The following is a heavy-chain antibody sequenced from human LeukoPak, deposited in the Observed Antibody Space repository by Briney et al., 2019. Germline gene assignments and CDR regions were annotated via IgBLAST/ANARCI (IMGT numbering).Heavy chain of an antibody. V-gene: IGHV3-74*01. D-gene: IGHD3-22*01. CDR3: ARGSSGPDY. CDR2: IKTDGSDT. J-gene: IGHJ4*02. CDR1: GFTFSDYW. Sequence: GGSLRLSCAAPGFTFSDYWMHWVRQAPGKGLVWVSRIKTDGSDTNYADSVKGRFTISRDNAKNTLYLQMNSLRAEDTAVYYCARGSSGPDYWGQGTLVTVSS.